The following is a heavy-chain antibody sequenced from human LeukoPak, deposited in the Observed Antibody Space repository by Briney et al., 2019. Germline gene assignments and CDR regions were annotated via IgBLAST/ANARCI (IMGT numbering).Heavy chain of an antibody. CDR3: ARLAFCTNAVCFSNYYYSMDV. Sequence: GESLQISCKGSGYSFTSYWIGWVRQVPGKGLEWMGIIYPADSDAKYSPSFQGQVTISADKSISTAYLQLSSLKASDTAMYYCARLAFCTNAVCFSNYYYSMDVWGRGTTVTVSS. V-gene: IGHV5-51*01. CDR2: IYPADSDA. J-gene: IGHJ6*03. D-gene: IGHD2-8*01. CDR1: GYSFTSYW.